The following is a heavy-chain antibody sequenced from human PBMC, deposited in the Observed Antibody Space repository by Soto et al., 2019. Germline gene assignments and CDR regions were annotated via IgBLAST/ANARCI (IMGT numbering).Heavy chain of an antibody. CDR3: AQNRGRVTTAGHFDY. CDR1: GFTFSGYA. CDR2: IHGGGNSA. Sequence: EVQLLESGGDLVQPGRSLRLSCAASGFTFSGYAMSWVRQAPGKGLEWVSVIHGGGNSAYYADSVKGRFTISRDNSKNTLYLQMSRLRGEDTAGYYCAQNRGRVTTAGHFDYWGQGTLVTVSS. J-gene: IGHJ4*02. V-gene: IGHV3-23*01. D-gene: IGHD4-17*01.